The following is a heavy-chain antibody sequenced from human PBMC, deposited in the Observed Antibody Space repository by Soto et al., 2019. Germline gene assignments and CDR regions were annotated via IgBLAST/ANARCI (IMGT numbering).Heavy chain of an antibody. V-gene: IGHV4-59*08. CDR3: ARRYGYSFDY. Sequence: QVQLQESGPGLVKPSETLSLTCTVSGGSISSYYWSWIRQPPGKGLEWIGYNYYSGSTNYNPSLQSRVTIPVDTSKNQFSLKLSSVTAADTAVYYCARRYGYSFDYWGQGTLVTVSS. CDR1: GGSISSYY. D-gene: IGHD1-1*01. CDR2: NYYSGST. J-gene: IGHJ4*02.